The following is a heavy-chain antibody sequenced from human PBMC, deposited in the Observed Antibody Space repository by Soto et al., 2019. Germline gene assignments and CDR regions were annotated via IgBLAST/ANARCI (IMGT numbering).Heavy chain of an antibody. CDR2: IIPIFGTA. CDR3: AQLQTYYYDSSGSNWFDP. D-gene: IGHD3-22*01. Sequence: SVKVSCKASGGTFSSYAISWVRQAPGQGLEWIGVIIPIFGTANYAQKFQGRVTITADESTSTAYMELSSLRSEDTAVYYCAQLQTYYYDSSGSNWFDPWGQGTLVTVSS. J-gene: IGHJ5*02. CDR1: GGTFSSYA. V-gene: IGHV1-69*13.